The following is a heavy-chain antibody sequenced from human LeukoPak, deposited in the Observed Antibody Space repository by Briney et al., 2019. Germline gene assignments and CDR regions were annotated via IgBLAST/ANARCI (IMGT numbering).Heavy chain of an antibody. CDR2: IYYSGST. Sequence: PSETLSLTCTVSGGSISSSSYYWGWIRQPPGKGLEWIGSIYYSGSTYYSPSLKSRVTISVDTSKNQFSLKLSSVTAADTAVYYCARHRTYSGSPNWFDPWGQGTLVTVSS. J-gene: IGHJ5*02. V-gene: IGHV4-39*01. D-gene: IGHD1-26*01. CDR3: ARHRTYSGSPNWFDP. CDR1: GGSISSSSYY.